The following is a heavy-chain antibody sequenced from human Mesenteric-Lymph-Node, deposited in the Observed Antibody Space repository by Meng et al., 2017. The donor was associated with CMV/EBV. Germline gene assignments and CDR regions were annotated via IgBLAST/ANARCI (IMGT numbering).Heavy chain of an antibody. CDR3: AGITGTTGYYYYYYGMDV. D-gene: IGHD1-7*01. CDR1: GFTFDDYG. V-gene: IGHV3-20*04. Sequence: GGSLRLSCAASGFTFDDYGMSWVRQAPGKGLEWVSGINWNGGSTGYADSVKGRFTISRDNAKNSLFLQMNSLRAEDTAVYYCAGITGTTGYYYYYYGMDVWGQGTTVTVSS. J-gene: IGHJ6*02. CDR2: INWNGGST.